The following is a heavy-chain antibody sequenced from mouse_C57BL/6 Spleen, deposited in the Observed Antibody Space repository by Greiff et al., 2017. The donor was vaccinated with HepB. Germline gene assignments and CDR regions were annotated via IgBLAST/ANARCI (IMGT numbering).Heavy chain of an antibody. CDR1: GYTFTSYW. CDR2: INPSSGYT. Sequence: VQLQQSGAELAKPGASVKLSCKASGYTFTSYWMHWVKQRPGQGLEWIGYINPSSGYTKYNQKFKDKATLTADKSSSTSYMQLSSLTYEDSAVYDCANSSGSGYGGNYFDYWGQGTTLTVSS. V-gene: IGHV1-7*01. J-gene: IGHJ2*01. D-gene: IGHD1-1*01. CDR3: ANSSGSGYGGNYFDY.